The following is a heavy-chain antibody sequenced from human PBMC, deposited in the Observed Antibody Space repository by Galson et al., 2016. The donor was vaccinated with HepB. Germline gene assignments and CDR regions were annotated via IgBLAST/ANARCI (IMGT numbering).Heavy chain of an antibody. D-gene: IGHD3-3*01. Sequence: ETLSLTCTASGGSTGGISYYWGWMRQPPGQGLQWIGSTHESGDTYYNSALKTRVTMSVDTSKNQFSLRLDSVTAADTAVYYCAREPEWFLPRFDPWGQGTLVTVSS. CDR2: THESGDT. CDR3: AREPEWFLPRFDP. V-gene: IGHV4-39*07. CDR1: GGSTGGISYY. J-gene: IGHJ5*02.